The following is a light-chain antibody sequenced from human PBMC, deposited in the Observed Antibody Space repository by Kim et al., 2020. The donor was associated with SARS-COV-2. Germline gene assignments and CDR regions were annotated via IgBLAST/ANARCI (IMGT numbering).Light chain of an antibody. J-gene: IGKJ2*01. CDR1: QSVRSNF. CDR2: ASS. V-gene: IGKV3-20*01. CDR3: QQYGNVPVT. Sequence: VVLTQSPGTLSLSPGDRATLSCGASQSVRSNFLAWYQKKPGQAPRLLIYASSTRATGTPDRFIGSGSATDFTLTISRLEPEDLAVYYCQQYGNVPVTFGQGTKLEI.